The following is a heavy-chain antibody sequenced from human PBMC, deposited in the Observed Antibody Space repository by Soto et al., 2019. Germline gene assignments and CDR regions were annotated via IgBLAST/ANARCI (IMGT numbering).Heavy chain of an antibody. J-gene: IGHJ4*02. Sequence: GGSLRLSCAASGFTFSSYAMHWVRQAPGKGLEWVAVISYDGSNKYYADSVKGRFTISRDNSKNTLYLQMNSLRAEDTAVYYCARYGIAAQAFDYRGQGTLVTVSS. D-gene: IGHD6-6*01. CDR3: ARYGIAAQAFDY. V-gene: IGHV3-30-3*01. CDR2: ISYDGSNK. CDR1: GFTFSSYA.